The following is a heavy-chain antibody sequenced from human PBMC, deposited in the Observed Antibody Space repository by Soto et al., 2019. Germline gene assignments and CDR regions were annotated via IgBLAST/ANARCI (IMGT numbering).Heavy chain of an antibody. Sequence: GGSLRLSCAASGFTFSSYGMTWVRQAPGKGLEWVSFSSATGAGTYYADSVKGRFTISRDNSKNTLYLQMTSLRAGDTAVYYCAKDRRAGGNYGFYSDFWGQGALVTVSS. J-gene: IGHJ4*02. CDR2: SSATGAGT. CDR3: AKDRRAGGNYGFYSDF. D-gene: IGHD1-7*01. V-gene: IGHV3-23*01. CDR1: GFTFSSYG.